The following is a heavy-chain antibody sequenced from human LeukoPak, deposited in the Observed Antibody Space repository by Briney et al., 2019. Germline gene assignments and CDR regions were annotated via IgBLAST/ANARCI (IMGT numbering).Heavy chain of an antibody. D-gene: IGHD3-10*01. CDR2: ISGSGGST. Sequence: GGSLRLSCAASGFTFSSYAMSWVRQAPGKGLEWVSAISGSGGSTYYADSVKGRFTISRDNSKDTLYLQMNSLRAEDTAVYYCYGSGSYYNDLDYWGQGTLVTVSS. CDR3: YGSGSYYNDLDY. J-gene: IGHJ4*02. V-gene: IGHV3-23*01. CDR1: GFTFSSYA.